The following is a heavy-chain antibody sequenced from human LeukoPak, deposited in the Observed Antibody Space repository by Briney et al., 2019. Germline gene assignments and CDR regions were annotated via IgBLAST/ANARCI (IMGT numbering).Heavy chain of an antibody. D-gene: IGHD3-10*01. CDR1: GFTFSSYA. V-gene: IGHV3-30-3*01. J-gene: IGHJ4*02. Sequence: GGSLRLSCAASGFTFSSYAMHWVRQAPGKGLEWVAVISYDGSNKYYADSVKGRFTISRDNSKNTLYLQMNSLRAEDTAVYYTRPGEPSEDYWGQGTLVTVSS. CDR3: RPGEPSEDY. CDR2: ISYDGSNK.